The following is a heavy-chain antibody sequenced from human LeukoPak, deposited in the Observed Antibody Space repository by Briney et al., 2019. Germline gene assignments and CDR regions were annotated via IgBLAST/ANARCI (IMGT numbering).Heavy chain of an antibody. CDR1: GGSISSYY. D-gene: IGHD4-17*01. CDR2: IYYSGST. V-gene: IGHV4-59*01. Sequence: TSETLSLTCTVSGGSISSYYWSWIRQPPGKGLEWIGYIYYSGSTNYNPSLKSRVTISVDTSKNQFSLKLSSVTAADTAVYYCARGRLATVTRGRGQGTLVTVSS. CDR3: ARGRLATVTRG. J-gene: IGHJ4*02.